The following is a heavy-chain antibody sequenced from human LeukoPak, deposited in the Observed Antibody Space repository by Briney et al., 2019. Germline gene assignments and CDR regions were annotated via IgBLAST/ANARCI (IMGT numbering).Heavy chain of an antibody. V-gene: IGHV1-8*01. D-gene: IGHD6-6*01. CDR1: GYTFTSYD. CDR2: MNPNSGNT. Sequence: GASVKVSCKASGYTFTSYDINWVRQATGQGLEWMGWMNPNSGNTGYAQKFQGRVSMTWNTSISTAYMELSSLKSEDTAVYYCAKIGAAVRRTPNPRWFDPWGQGTLVTVSS. J-gene: IGHJ5*02. CDR3: AKIGAAVRRTPNPRWFDP.